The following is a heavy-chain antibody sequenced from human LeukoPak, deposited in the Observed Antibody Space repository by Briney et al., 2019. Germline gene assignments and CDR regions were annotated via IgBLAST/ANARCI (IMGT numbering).Heavy chain of an antibody. CDR1: GGSISSYY. CDR3: ARASSSSRLVYYYYYMDV. CDR2: IYYSGST. V-gene: IGHV4-59*01. Sequence: PSETLSLTCTVSGGSISSYYWSWIRQPPGKGLEWIGYIYYSGSTNYNPSLKSRVTISVDTSKNQFSLKLSSVTAADTAVYYCARASSSSRLVYYYYYMDVWGKGTTVTVSS. D-gene: IGHD6-6*01. J-gene: IGHJ6*03.